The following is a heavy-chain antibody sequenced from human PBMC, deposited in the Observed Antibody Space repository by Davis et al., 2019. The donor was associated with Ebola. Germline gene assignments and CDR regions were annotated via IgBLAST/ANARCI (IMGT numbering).Heavy chain of an antibody. J-gene: IGHJ6*02. Sequence: GESLKISCVVSGFTFSNYWMHWVRQAPGKGLVWVSRINSDGSSTSYADSVKGRFTISRDNAKNTLYLQMNSLRAEDTAVYYCARGIPYCTGGVCYSLAGMDVWGQGTTVTVSS. V-gene: IGHV3-74*01. CDR1: GFTFSNYW. CDR3: ARGIPYCTGGVCYSLAGMDV. D-gene: IGHD2-8*02. CDR2: INSDGSST.